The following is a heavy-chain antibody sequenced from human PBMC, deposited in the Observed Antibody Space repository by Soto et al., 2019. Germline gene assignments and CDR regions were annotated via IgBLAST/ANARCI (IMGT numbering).Heavy chain of an antibody. CDR1: GYTFTSYG. CDR3: ARDAAVGLFDY. CDR2: ISAYNGST. V-gene: IGHV1-18*01. Sequence: ASLKVSCKASGYTFTSYGISWVRQAPGQGLEWMGWISAYNGSTNYAQKLQGRVTMTTDTSTSTAYMELRSLRSDDTAVYYCARDAAVGLFDYWGQGTLVTVSS. D-gene: IGHD1-26*01. J-gene: IGHJ4*02.